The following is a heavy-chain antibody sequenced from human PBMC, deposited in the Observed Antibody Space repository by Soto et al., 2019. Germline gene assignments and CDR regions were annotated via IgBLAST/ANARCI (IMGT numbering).Heavy chain of an antibody. CDR3: ARDPWDDGGVTLAY. J-gene: IGHJ4*02. Sequence: QVQLVQSGAAVKKPGASVKVSCKTSGYTFTNYFIQWLRQAPGQGLEWMGWINPNDGGTNYAQTFQGRVAVTSATSISTAYMELSSLTSADTAVYYCARDPWDDGGVTLAYWGKGTLVTVSS. CDR2: INPNDGGT. V-gene: IGHV1-2*02. D-gene: IGHD1-1*01. CDR1: GYTFTNYF.